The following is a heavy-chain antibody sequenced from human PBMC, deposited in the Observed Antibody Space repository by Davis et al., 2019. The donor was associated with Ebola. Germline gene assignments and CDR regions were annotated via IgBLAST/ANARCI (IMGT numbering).Heavy chain of an antibody. Sequence: ESLKISCAASGFTFSSYSMNWVRQAPGKGLEWVSSISSSSSYIYYADSVKGRFTISRDNAKNSLYLQMNSLRAEDTAVYYCARGSTLALYYFDYWGQGTLVTVSS. CDR2: ISSSSSYI. D-gene: IGHD5/OR15-5a*01. CDR1: GFTFSSYS. CDR3: ARGSTLALYYFDY. V-gene: IGHV3-21*01. J-gene: IGHJ4*02.